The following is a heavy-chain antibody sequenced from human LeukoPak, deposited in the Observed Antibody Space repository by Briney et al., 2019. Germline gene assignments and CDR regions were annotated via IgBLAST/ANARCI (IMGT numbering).Heavy chain of an antibody. V-gene: IGHV3-11*06. CDR1: GFTFSDYY. J-gene: IGHJ4*02. D-gene: IGHD2-2*01. CDR2: ISSSSSYT. Sequence: PGGSLRLSCAPSGFTFSDYYMSWIRQAPGKGLEWVSYISSSSSYTNYADSVKGRFTISRDNAKNSLYLQMNSLRAEDTAVYYCARGRGDCSSTSCYVSVYFDYWGQGTLVTISS. CDR3: ARGRGDCSSTSCYVSVYFDY.